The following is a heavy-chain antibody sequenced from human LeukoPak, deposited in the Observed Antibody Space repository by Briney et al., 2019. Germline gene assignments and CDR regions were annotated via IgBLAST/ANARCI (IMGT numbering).Heavy chain of an antibody. CDR1: EFIFDSYN. D-gene: IGHD3-22*01. CDR2: ISSSSNTI. CDR3: ARALSQYYYDSSSAY. J-gene: IGHJ4*02. Sequence: GGSLRLSCAASEFIFDSYNMNWVRQAPGKGLEWVSHISSSSNTIYYADSVKGRFTISRDNAKNSLFLQMNSLRDEDTAVYYCARALSQYYYDSSSAYWGQGTLVTVSS. V-gene: IGHV3-48*02.